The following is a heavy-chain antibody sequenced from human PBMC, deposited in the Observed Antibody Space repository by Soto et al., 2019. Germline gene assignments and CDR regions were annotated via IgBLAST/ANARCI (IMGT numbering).Heavy chain of an antibody. D-gene: IGHD2-2*01. CDR2: ISAYNGNT. CDR3: ARDGAPIVLVPAAIYHGMDV. J-gene: IGHJ6*02. CDR1: GYTFTSYG. Sequence: QVQLVQSGAEVKKPGASVKVSCKASGYTFTSYGISWVRQAPGQGLEWMGWISAYNGNTNYAQKLQGRVTMTTDTSTSTAYMELRSLRSDDTAVYYCARDGAPIVLVPAAIYHGMDVWGQGTTVTVSS. V-gene: IGHV1-18*01.